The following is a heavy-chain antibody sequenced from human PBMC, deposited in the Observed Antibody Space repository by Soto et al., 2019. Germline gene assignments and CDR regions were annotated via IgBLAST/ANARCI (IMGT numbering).Heavy chain of an antibody. CDR2: IDCSGGIT. V-gene: IGHV3-23*01. CDR1: GFTFGTND. D-gene: IGHD3-9*01. J-gene: IGHJ5*02. Sequence: VQLLQSGGGLVQPGGSLTLSCAASGFTFGTNDMSWVRQAPGEGLEWVSTIDCSGGITYYADSVKGRFTISRDNSRNTASLQMNSRRGDDTDLHYWVKNSGWLNTWGQGALVTVSS. CDR3: VKNSGWLNT.